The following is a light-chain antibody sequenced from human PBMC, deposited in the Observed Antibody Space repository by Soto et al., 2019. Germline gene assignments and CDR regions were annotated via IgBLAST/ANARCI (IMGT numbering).Light chain of an antibody. CDR3: SSYSSSGTLIL. CDR1: SSGIGGSND. V-gene: IGLV2-14*03. J-gene: IGLJ2*01. Sequence: QSALTQPASVSGSPGQTVIISCTGTSSGIGGSNDVSWYQQHPGRAPKLILFDVNTRPSKIPDRFSGSKSDNTASLTISGLQTDDEADYYCSSYSSSGTLILFGGGTKLTVL. CDR2: DVN.